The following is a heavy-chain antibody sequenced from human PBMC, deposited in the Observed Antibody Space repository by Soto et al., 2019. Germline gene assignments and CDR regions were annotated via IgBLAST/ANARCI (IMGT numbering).Heavy chain of an antibody. CDR1: GGTFSTYT. V-gene: IGHV1-69*06. CDR3: ARGLECRGYCLDKPTWFGP. D-gene: IGHD2-15*01. CDR2: IIPIFGTP. J-gene: IGHJ5*02. Sequence: QVQLVQSGAEVKKSGSSVKVSCKASGGTFSTYTFSWVRQAPGQGLEWMGRIIPIFGTPYYAQKFQGRVTITADKSTSTVYMELSSLGSDDTAVYFCARGLECRGYCLDKPTWFGPWGQGTLVTVSP.